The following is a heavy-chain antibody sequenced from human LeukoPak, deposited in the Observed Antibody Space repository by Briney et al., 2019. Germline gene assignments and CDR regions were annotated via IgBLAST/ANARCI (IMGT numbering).Heavy chain of an antibody. D-gene: IGHD6-13*01. V-gene: IGHV3-7*04. CDR3: ARGYSSRLYNWLDP. CDR1: GFTFSSYW. CDR2: INDNVDVN. J-gene: IGHJ5*02. Sequence: GGSLRLSCAASGFTFSSYWMNWARAALGKGRGWVASINDNVDVNYYVDSVKCRFTISRDNAKNSLYLQMNSLTAEDTAVYYCARGYSSRLYNWLDPWGQGTLVTVSS.